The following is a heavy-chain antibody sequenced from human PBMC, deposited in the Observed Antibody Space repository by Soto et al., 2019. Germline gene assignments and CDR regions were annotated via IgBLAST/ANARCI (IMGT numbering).Heavy chain of an antibody. D-gene: IGHD3-22*01. CDR1: GGSISSYY. Sequence: ETLSLTCTDSGGSISSYYWSWIRQPPGKGLEWIGYIFYSGSTNYNPSLKSRVTISVDTSKNQFSLKLSSVTAADTAVYYCARDGYYYDSSGYQRVYYFDYWGQGTLVT. V-gene: IGHV4-59*01. J-gene: IGHJ4*02. CDR3: ARDGYYYDSSGYQRVYYFDY. CDR2: IFYSGST.